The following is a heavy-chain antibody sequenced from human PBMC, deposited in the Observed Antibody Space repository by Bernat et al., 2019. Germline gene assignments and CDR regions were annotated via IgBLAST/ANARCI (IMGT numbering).Heavy chain of an antibody. CDR1: GFSFSSYA. D-gene: IGHD2-15*01. CDR3: AKDGVWLGSSDY. CDR2: ISGSGYTT. V-gene: IGHV3-23*04. J-gene: IGHJ4*02. Sequence: EVQLVESGGGLVQPGGSLSLSCAASGFSFSSYAMNWVRQAPGRGLEWVSVISGSGYTTNYADSVKGRFTISRDNSKNTLYLQLNSLRADDTAVYYCAKDGVWLGSSDYWGQGTLVTVSS.